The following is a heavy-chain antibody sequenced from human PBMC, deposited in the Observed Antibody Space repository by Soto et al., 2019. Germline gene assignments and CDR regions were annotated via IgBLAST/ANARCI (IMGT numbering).Heavy chain of an antibody. D-gene: IGHD6-13*01. CDR1: GCYITSTNW. Sequence: SETLSLTCDFSGCYITSTNWWSWVRQPPGKGLEWIGEIYHSGTTNYNPTLKSRVTISVDKSKNQYSLRLISVTAADTAVYYCASDRGIRAAGSWGQGILVTSPQ. J-gene: IGHJ5*02. V-gene: IGHV4-4*02. CDR2: IYHSGTT. CDR3: ASDRGIRAAGS.